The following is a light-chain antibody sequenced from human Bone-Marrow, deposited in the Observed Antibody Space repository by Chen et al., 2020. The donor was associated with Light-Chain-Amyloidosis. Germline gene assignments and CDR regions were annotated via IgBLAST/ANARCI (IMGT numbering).Light chain of an antibody. CDR2: ANN. J-gene: IGLJ2*01. CDR1: SSNIGAGYD. CDR3: QSYDSSLNGHVI. V-gene: IGLV1-40*01. Sequence: QSVLTQPPSVSGAPGQRVTIFCTVGSSNIGAGYDVHCYQHLPGTAPTLLIYANNDRPSGVPDRFSGSKSGTSASLVITVLQAEDEADYHCQSYDSSLNGHVIFGGGTKLTVL.